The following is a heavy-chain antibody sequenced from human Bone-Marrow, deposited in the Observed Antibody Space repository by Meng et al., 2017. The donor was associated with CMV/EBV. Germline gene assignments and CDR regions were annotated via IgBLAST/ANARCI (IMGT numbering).Heavy chain of an antibody. V-gene: IGHV3-23*01. CDR3: AKNPTWIQPSSQYGMDV. CDR1: GFTFSSYA. D-gene: IGHD5-18*01. Sequence: GESLKISCAASGFTFSSYAMSWVRQAPGKGLEWVSAISGSGGSTYYADSVKGRFTISRDNSKNTLFLQMNSPRAEDTAVYYCAKNPTWIQPSSQYGMDVWGQGTTVTVSS. J-gene: IGHJ6*02. CDR2: ISGSGGST.